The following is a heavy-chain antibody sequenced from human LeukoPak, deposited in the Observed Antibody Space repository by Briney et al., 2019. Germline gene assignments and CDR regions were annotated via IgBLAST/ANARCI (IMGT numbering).Heavy chain of an antibody. CDR2: IYHSGST. CDR3: GRGSAY. V-gene: IGHV4-38-2*02. Sequence: PSETLSLTCTVSGYSISSGYYWGWIRQPPGKGLEWIGSIYHSGSTYYNPSLKSRVTISVDTSKNQFSLKLSSVTAADTAVYYCGRGSAYRGQGTLVTVSS. CDR1: GYSISSGYY. J-gene: IGHJ4*02.